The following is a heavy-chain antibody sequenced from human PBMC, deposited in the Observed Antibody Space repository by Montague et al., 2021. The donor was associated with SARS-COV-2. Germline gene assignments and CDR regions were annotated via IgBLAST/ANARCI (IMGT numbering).Heavy chain of an antibody. Sequence: SRRLSCAAPGFPFEDYAMHWVRQAPGKGLEWVSGISWNSGRLDYADYVKGRFTISRDNAKNSLYLQMNSLRAEDTALYYCAKGYFHSGYDRSWDYGMDVWGQGTTVTVSS. V-gene: IGHV3-9*01. CDR2: ISWNSGRL. CDR1: GFPFEDYA. J-gene: IGHJ6*02. CDR3: AKGYFHSGYDRSWDYGMDV. D-gene: IGHD5-12*01.